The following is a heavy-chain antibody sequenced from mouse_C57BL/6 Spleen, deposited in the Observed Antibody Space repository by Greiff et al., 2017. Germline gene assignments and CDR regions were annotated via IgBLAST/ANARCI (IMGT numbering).Heavy chain of an antibody. CDR2: IWSGGST. CDR3: ARNFGDYGVPFFAY. J-gene: IGHJ3*01. D-gene: IGHD2-4*01. V-gene: IGHV2-2*01. Sequence: QVHVKQSGPGLVQPSQSLSITCTVSGFSLTSYGVHWVRQSPGKGLEWLGVIWSGGSTDYNAAFISRLSISKDNSKSQVFFKMNSLQADDTAIYYCARNFGDYGVPFFAYWGQGTLVTVSA. CDR1: GFSLTSYG.